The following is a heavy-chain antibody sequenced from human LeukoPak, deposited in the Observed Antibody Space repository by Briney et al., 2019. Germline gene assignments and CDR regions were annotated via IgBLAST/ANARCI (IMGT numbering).Heavy chain of an antibody. CDR1: GFTFSSYA. CDR3: AKTKGYSYGYYFDY. D-gene: IGHD5-18*01. V-gene: IGHV3-30*18. Sequence: PGRSLRLSCAASGFTFSSYAMHWVRQSLGEGLEWVAVMSYDGFNKYYADSVKGRFTISRDNSKNTLYLQMNSLRAEDTAVYYCAKTKGYSYGYYFDYWGQGTLVTVSS. J-gene: IGHJ4*02. CDR2: MSYDGFNK.